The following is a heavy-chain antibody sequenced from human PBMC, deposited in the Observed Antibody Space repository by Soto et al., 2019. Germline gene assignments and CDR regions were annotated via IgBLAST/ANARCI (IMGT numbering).Heavy chain of an antibody. CDR2: IYYSGST. J-gene: IGHJ4*02. CDR1: GGSISSYY. Sequence: SETLSLTCTVSGGSISSYYWSWIRQPPGKGLEWIGYIYYSGSTNYNPSLKSRVTISVDTSKNQFSLKLSSVTAADTAVYYCATYDSSGKFDFWGQGTLVTVSS. V-gene: IGHV4-59*01. CDR3: ATYDSSGKFDF. D-gene: IGHD3-22*01.